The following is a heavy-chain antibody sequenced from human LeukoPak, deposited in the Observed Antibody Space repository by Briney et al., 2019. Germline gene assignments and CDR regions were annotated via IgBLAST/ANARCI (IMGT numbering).Heavy chain of an antibody. CDR3: ARRSRGVLRFLEWLWFDY. CDR1: GFTFSSYA. V-gene: IGHV3-30-3*01. J-gene: IGHJ4*02. Sequence: GGSLRLSRAASGFTFSSYAMHWVRQAPGKGLEWVAVISYDGSNKYYADSVKGRFTISRDNSKNTLYLQMNSLRAEDTAVYYCARRSRGVLRFLEWLWFDYWGQGTLVTVSS. D-gene: IGHD3-3*01. CDR2: ISYDGSNK.